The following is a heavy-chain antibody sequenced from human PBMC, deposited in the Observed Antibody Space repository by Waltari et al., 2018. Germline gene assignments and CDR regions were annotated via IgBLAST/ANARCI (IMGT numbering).Heavy chain of an antibody. CDR3: AGGYSGSYLTNWFDP. CDR2: ISSSSSYI. CDR1: GFTFSSYS. V-gene: IGHV3-21*01. D-gene: IGHD1-26*01. Sequence: GESGGGLVKPGGSLRLACAASGFTFSSYSMNWVRQAPGKGLEWVSSISSSSSYIYYADTVKGRFTISRDNAKNSLYLQMNSLRAEDTAVYYCAGGYSGSYLTNWFDPWGQGTLVTVSS. J-gene: IGHJ5*02.